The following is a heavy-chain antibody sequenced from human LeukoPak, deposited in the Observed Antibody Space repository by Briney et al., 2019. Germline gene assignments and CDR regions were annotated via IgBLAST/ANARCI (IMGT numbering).Heavy chain of an antibody. J-gene: IGHJ4*02. CDR3: ATCGGGIAAAGSLDY. CDR1: GGSISSGGYY. V-gene: IGHV4-31*03. D-gene: IGHD6-13*01. CDR2: IYYSGST. Sequence: SQTLSLTCTVSGGSISSGGYYWSWIRQHPGKGLEWIGYIYYSGSTYYNPSLKGRVTISVDTSKNQFSLKLSSVTAADTAVYYCATCGGGIAAAGSLDYWGQGTLVTVSS.